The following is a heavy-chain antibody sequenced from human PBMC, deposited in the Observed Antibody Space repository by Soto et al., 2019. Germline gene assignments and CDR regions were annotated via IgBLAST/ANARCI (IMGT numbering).Heavy chain of an antibody. CDR3: ARQFDYDTSGYYYAY. D-gene: IGHD3-22*01. CDR1: GGTFNKYG. Sequence: ASVKVSCKASGGTFNKYGIDWLRQAPGQGIAWMGGIIPLFGTADYAQKFQGRVTISADEVASTVYMELRSLRSEDTGVYYCARQFDYDTSGYYYAYWGQGALVTVSS. V-gene: IGHV1-69*13. CDR2: IIPLFGTA. J-gene: IGHJ4*02.